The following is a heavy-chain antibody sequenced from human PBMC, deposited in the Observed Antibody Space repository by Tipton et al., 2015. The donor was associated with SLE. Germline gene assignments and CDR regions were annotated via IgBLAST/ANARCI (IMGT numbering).Heavy chain of an antibody. CDR2: IYYTGNT. D-gene: IGHD3-3*01. V-gene: IGHV4-59*11. CDR3: ARGTPFMEWERNWFDP. Sequence: TLSLTCSVSGGSMSYHYWSWIRQPPGKGLEWIGYIYYTGNTNYNPSLKSRVTMSVDTSKSQFSLKLTFVSAADTAIYYCARGTPFMEWERNWFDPWGQGTLVIVST. J-gene: IGHJ5*02. CDR1: GGSMSYHY.